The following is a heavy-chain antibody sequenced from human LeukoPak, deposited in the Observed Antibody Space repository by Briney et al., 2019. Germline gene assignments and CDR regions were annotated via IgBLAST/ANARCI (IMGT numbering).Heavy chain of an antibody. V-gene: IGHV7-4-1*02. Sequence: ASVKVSCKASGYTFTSYAMNWVRQAPGQGLEWMGWINTNTGNLTYAQGFTGRFVFSLDTSVSTAYLQISSLKAEDTAVYYCASTRLEGAAAGCYYWGQGTLVTVSS. CDR1: GYTFTSYA. D-gene: IGHD6-13*01. CDR2: INTNTGNL. J-gene: IGHJ4*02. CDR3: ASTRLEGAAAGCYY.